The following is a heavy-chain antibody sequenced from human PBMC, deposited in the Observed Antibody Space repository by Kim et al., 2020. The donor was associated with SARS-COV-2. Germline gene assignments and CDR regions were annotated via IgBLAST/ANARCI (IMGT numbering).Heavy chain of an antibody. V-gene: IGHV3-9*01. D-gene: IGHD6-13*01. J-gene: IGHJ4*02. CDR3: AKAPYSSSWYADY. Sequence: YADSVKGRFTISRDNAKNSLYLQMNSLRAEETALYYCAKAPYSSSWYADYWGQGTLVTVSS.